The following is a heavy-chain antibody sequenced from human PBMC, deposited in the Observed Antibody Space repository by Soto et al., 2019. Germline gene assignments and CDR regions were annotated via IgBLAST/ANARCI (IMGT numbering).Heavy chain of an antibody. CDR1: GYIFNKYG. CDR3: ARGRGVVVPAGTPDAFDV. CDR2: ISAFNGYT. Sequence: ASVKVSCKASGYIFNKYGFNWVRQAPGQGLEWMGRISAFNGYTNFAQKFQGRVTLTTDTSTNTAYMELSSLRSDDTAIYYCARGRGVVVPAGTPDAFDVWGQGTMVTVSS. D-gene: IGHD2-21*01. V-gene: IGHV1-18*01. J-gene: IGHJ3*01.